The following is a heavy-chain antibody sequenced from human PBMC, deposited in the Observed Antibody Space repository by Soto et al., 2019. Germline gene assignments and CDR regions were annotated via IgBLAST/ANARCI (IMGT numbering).Heavy chain of an antibody. J-gene: IGHJ4*02. CDR3: ARGRMYYYGSGSYYYFDY. V-gene: IGHV4-34*01. D-gene: IGHD3-10*01. CDR1: GGSFSGYY. CDR2: INHSGST. Sequence: SETLSLTCAVYGGSFSGYYWSWIRQPPGKGLEWIGEINHSGSTNYNPSLKSRVTISVDTSKNQFSLKLSSVTAADTAVYYCARGRMYYYGSGSYYYFDYWGQGTLVTVSS.